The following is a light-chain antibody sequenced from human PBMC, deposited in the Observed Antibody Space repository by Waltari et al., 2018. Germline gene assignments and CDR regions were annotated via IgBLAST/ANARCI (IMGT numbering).Light chain of an antibody. J-gene: IGKJ2*01. CDR1: QSVLSSFNNKNY. V-gene: IGKV4-1*01. Sequence: DIVMTQSPDSLAVSLGARATINCKSSQSVLSSFNNKNYLGGYQQKPGQPPKLLISWASTRESGVPDRFSGSRSGTDFTLTISSLQAEDVAVYYCQQCYSSPYTFGQGTKLEIK. CDR3: QQCYSSPYT. CDR2: WAS.